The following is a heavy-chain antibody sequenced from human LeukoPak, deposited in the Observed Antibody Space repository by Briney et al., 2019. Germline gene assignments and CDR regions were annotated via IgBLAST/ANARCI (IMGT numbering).Heavy chain of an antibody. D-gene: IGHD3-10*01. V-gene: IGHV3-30*02. J-gene: IGHJ6*03. Sequence: PGGSLRLSCAASGFTFSSYGMHWVRQAPGKGLEWVAFIRYDGSNKYYADSVKGRFTISRDNSKNTLYLQMNSLRAEDTAVYYCAKANSYSWLGLGYYYYMDVWGKGTTVTVSS. CDR3: AKANSYSWLGLGYYYYMDV. CDR2: IRYDGSNK. CDR1: GFTFSSYG.